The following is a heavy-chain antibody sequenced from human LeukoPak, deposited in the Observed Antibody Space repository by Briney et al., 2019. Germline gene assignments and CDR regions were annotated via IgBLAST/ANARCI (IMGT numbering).Heavy chain of an antibody. D-gene: IGHD3-10*01. V-gene: IGHV1-46*01. CDR2: INPSGGST. Sequence: GASVKVSCKAPGYTFTSYYMHWVRQAPGQGLEWMGIINPSGGSTSYAQKFQGRVTMTRDMSTSTVYMELSSLRSEDTAVYYCARDEKRLSSGSSDYMDVWGKGTTVTVFS. CDR1: GYTFTSYY. CDR3: ARDEKRLSSGSSDYMDV. J-gene: IGHJ6*03.